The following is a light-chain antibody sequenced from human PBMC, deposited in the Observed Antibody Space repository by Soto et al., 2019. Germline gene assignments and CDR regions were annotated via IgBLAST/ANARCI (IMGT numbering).Light chain of an antibody. CDR1: QSVSNY. CDR3: QQRHNWPLT. Sequence: VLTHSPATLSLSPGDRATLSCRASQSVSNYLAWYQQKPGQSLRLLIYDASNRATGIPPRFSGSGSGTDFTLTISNLEPEDLAVYYCQQRHNWPLTFGGGTKVDIK. V-gene: IGKV3-11*01. J-gene: IGKJ4*01. CDR2: DAS.